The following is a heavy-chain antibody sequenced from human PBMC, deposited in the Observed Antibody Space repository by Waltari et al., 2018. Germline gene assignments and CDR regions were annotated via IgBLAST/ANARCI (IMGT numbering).Heavy chain of an antibody. Sequence: QGQVVQSEAEVKKPGASVKVSCKVSGYILTKLSIHSVRQAPGKGLEWMGGFDPEDGKRIYAQKFQGRVTMTEDTSTDTAYMELSSLRSEDTAVYYCATDSRGGNDGFDIWGQGTMVTVSS. V-gene: IGHV1-24*01. J-gene: IGHJ3*02. CDR1: GYILTKLS. CDR2: FDPEDGKR. CDR3: ATDSRGGNDGFDI. D-gene: IGHD1-1*01.